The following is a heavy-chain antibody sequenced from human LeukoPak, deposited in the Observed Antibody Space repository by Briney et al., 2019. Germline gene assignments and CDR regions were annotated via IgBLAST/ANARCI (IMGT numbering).Heavy chain of an antibody. V-gene: IGHV1-24*01. CDR1: GYSLIDLS. CDR2: FDPDDGET. CDR3: AADSQKTEVPATDH. J-gene: IGHJ4*02. D-gene: IGHD1-1*01. Sequence: ASVKVSCKVSGYSLIDLSMYWVRQAPGKGLEWMGGFDPDDGETTCAQRFKGRVTMTEDTSTDTAYMELSNLRSDDTAVYYCAADSQKTEVPATDHWGQGTLVTVSS.